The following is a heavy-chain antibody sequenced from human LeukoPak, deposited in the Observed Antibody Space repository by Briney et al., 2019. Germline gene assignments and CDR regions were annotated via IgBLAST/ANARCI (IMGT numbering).Heavy chain of an antibody. Sequence: PGGALRLSCAASGYTFRSSAMHWVRQALGKGLGWVAIISYDGRIKLCADSVKRRFTISRDHSKHTLYLQMNSLRAKDTAVYYCARRDFYGGDPLVAFDIWGQGTMVTVSS. J-gene: IGHJ3*02. CDR2: ISYDGRIK. V-gene: IGHV3-30-3*01. CDR1: GYTFRSSA. D-gene: IGHD2-21*01. CDR3: ARRDFYGGDPLVAFDI.